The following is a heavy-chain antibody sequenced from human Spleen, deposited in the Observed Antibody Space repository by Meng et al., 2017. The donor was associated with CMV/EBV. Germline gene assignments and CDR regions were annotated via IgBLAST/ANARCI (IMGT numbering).Heavy chain of an antibody. CDR1: GFTFSDYG. CDR2: IRFDGSDNK. V-gene: IGHV3-30*02. CDR3: ATTEYPYYFDY. D-gene: IGHD6-6*01. J-gene: IGHJ4*02. Sequence: GGSLRLSCAASGFTFSDYGMHWVRQAPGKGLEWVAFIRFDGSDNKLYADYVKGRFTISRDNSKDTLYLQMNSLRAEDSALYYCATTEYPYYFDYWGQGTLVTVSS.